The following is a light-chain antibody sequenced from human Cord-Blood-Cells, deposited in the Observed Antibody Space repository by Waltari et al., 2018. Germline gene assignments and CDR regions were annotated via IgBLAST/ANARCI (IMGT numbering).Light chain of an antibody. CDR2: EVS. J-gene: IGLJ1*01. V-gene: IGLV2-14*01. Sequence: QPALTQPASVSGSPGQSITISCTGTSSDVGRYNYFSWYQQHPGKAPKLMIYEVSNRPSGVSNRFSGSKSGNTASLTISGLQAEDEADYYCSSYTSSSTYVFGTGTKVTVL. CDR1: SSDVGRYNY. CDR3: SSYTSSSTYV.